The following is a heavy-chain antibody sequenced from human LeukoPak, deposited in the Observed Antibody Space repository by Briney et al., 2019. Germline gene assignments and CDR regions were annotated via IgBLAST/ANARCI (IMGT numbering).Heavy chain of an antibody. V-gene: IGHV3-30-3*01. D-gene: IGHD3-10*01. Sequence: GGSLRLSCAVSGFTFRNYVIHWVRQAPGKGLEWVAVTSSDLNVKLYADSVKGRFTISRDNSRSTLYLQMNSLRPEDTAIYYCAREGYYGSGSPPSLYFDYWGQGTLVTVSS. CDR3: AREGYYGSGSPPSLYFDY. J-gene: IGHJ4*02. CDR2: TSSDLNVK. CDR1: GFTFRNYV.